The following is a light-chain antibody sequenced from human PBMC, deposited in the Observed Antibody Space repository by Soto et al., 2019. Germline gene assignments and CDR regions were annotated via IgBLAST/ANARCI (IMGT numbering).Light chain of an antibody. CDR2: TVS. Sequence: DIVLTQSPATLSFSPGARATIACRASQRVSHSVAWYQQKPGQAPRLLIYTVSSRATAIPARFSVSGSGTDSTLTLSSRDPEDFAVYYCHRGRDTFGQGTKVEIK. CDR3: HRGRDT. CDR1: QRVSHS. J-gene: IGKJ2*01. V-gene: IGKV3-11*01.